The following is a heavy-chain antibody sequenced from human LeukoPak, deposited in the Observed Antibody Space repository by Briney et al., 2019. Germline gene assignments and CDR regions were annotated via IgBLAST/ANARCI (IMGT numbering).Heavy chain of an antibody. CDR2: INNDGSST. CDR3: ARVARGDYYYYYMDV. Sequence: GGSLRLSCATSGFTFSNHSMIWVRQAPGKGLVWVSRINNDGSSTSYADSVQGRFTISRDNAKNTLYLQMNSLRAEDTALYYCARVARGDYYYYYMDVWGKGTTVTVSS. CDR1: GFTFSNHS. D-gene: IGHD3-10*01. V-gene: IGHV3-74*01. J-gene: IGHJ6*03.